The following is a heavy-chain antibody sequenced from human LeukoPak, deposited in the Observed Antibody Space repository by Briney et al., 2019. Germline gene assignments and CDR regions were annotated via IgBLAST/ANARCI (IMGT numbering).Heavy chain of an antibody. J-gene: IGHJ5*02. V-gene: IGHV1-18*01. D-gene: IGHD2-21*02. CDR1: GYTFTSYG. Sequence: GASVKVSCKASGYTFTSYGISWVRQAPGQGLEWMGWISAYNGNTNYAQKFQGRVTMTRDTSISTAYMELSRLRSDDTAVYYCTRSRLSAISNWFDPWGQGTLVTVSS. CDR3: TRSRLSAISNWFDP. CDR2: ISAYNGNT.